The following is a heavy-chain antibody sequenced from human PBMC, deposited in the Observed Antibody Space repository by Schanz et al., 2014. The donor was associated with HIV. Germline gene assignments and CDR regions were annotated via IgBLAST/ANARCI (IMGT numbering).Heavy chain of an antibody. CDR1: GASISSYY. CDR3: ARVGRAAAGFIYYYGMDV. V-gene: IGHV4-59*01. J-gene: IGHJ6*02. CDR2: MYYSGSS. D-gene: IGHD6-13*01. Sequence: QVQLQESGPGLVKPSETLSLTCTVSGASISSYYWSWIRQPPGKGLEWIGYMYYSGSSKNNPSLKSRVTISVDTSKNQFSMKLSSVTAADTAVYYCARVGRAAAGFIYYYGMDVGGQGTTVTVSS.